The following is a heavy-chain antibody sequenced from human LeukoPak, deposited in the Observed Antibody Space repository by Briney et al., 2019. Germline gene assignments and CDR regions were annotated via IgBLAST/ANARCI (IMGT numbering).Heavy chain of an antibody. J-gene: IGHJ5*02. Sequence: RPSGTLSLTCAVSGGSISSSNWWSWVRQPPGKGLEWIGEVYHSGSTNYNPSLKSRVTISVDKSKNQFSLKLSSVTAADTAVYYCARDQGLGKDKPQLAVGPYNWFDPWGQGTLVTVSS. CDR3: ARDQGLGKDKPQLAVGPYNWFDP. CDR2: VYHSGST. V-gene: IGHV4-4*02. CDR1: GGSISSSNW. D-gene: IGHD6-19*01.